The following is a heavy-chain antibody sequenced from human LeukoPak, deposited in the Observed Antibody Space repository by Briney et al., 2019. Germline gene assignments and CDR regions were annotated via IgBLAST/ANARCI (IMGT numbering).Heavy chain of an antibody. CDR1: GGSISSYY. CDR3: ARQGRCSSTSCYPLSWFDP. J-gene: IGHJ5*02. D-gene: IGHD2-2*01. CDR2: IYYSGST. Sequence: SETLSLTCTVSGGSISSYYWSWIRQPPGKGLEWIGYIYYSGSTNYNPSLKSRVTISVDTSKNQFSLKLSSVTAADTAVYYCARQGRCSSTSCYPLSWFDPWGQGTLVTVSS. V-gene: IGHV4-59*01.